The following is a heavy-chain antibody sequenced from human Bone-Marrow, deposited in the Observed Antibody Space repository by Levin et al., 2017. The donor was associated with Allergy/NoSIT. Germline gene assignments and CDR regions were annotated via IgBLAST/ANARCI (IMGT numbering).Heavy chain of an antibody. CDR2: INPLNGGT. Sequence: GESLKISCKASGYPFNGYYMHWVRQAPGQGLEWMGWINPLNGGTNYGQKFQGRVTMTRDTSISTVYMELDSLRSDDTAVYYCARDPYQLLTPYFDSWGQGTQVTVSS. V-gene: IGHV1-2*02. D-gene: IGHD2-2*01. J-gene: IGHJ4*02. CDR3: ARDPYQLLTPYFDS. CDR1: GYPFNGYY.